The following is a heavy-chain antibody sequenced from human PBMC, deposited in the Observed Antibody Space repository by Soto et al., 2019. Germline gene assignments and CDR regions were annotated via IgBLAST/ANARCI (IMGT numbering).Heavy chain of an antibody. J-gene: IGHJ6*02. CDR2: ISWNSGSI. V-gene: IGHV3-9*01. CDR3: AKDLRGYYYYGMDV. Sequence: GGSLRLSCAASAFTFDDYAMHWVRQAPGKGLEWVSGISWNSGSIGYADSVKGRFTISRDNAKNSLYLQMNSLRAEDTALYYCAKDLRGYYYYGMDVWGQGTTVTVSS. CDR1: AFTFDDYA. D-gene: IGHD3-10*01.